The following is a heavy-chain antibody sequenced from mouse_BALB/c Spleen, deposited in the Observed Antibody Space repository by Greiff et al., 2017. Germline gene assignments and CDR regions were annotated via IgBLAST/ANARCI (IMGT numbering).Heavy chain of an antibody. J-gene: IGHJ3*01. D-gene: IGHD2-3*01. Sequence: EVHLVESGGGLVKPGGSLKLSCAASGFTFSSYAMSWVRQSPEKRLEWVAEISSGGSYTYYPDTVTGRFTISRDNAKNTLYLEMSSLRSEDTAMYYCARSYEGFAYWGQGTLVTVSA. V-gene: IGHV5-9-4*01. CDR1: GFTFSSYA. CDR2: ISSGGSYT. CDR3: ARSYEGFAY.